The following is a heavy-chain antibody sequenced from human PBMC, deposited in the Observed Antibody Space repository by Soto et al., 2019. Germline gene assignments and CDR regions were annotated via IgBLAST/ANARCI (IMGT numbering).Heavy chain of an antibody. J-gene: IGHJ4*02. D-gene: IGHD6-13*01. CDR3: ARDKRVRPYSSSWSTFDY. CDR1: GYTFTSYY. V-gene: IGHV1-46*01. CDR2: INPSGGST. Sequence: GASVKVSCKASGYTFTSYYMHWVRQAPGQGLEWMGIINPSGGSTSYAQKFQGRVTMTRDTSTSTVYMELSSLRSEDTAVYYCARDKRVRPYSSSWSTFDYWGQGTLVPVSS.